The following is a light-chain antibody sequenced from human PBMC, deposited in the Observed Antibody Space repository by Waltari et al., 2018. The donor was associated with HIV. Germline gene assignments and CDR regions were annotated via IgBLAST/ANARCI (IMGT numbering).Light chain of an antibody. CDR3: QQASSFPFT. V-gene: IGKV1-12*02. CDR2: AAS. J-gene: IGKJ3*01. CDR1: QDISSA. Sequence: DIQMTQSPSSVSASVGDRVTITCRASQDISSALGWYQHRPGKVPKLLISAASALHTGVPSRFSGSGSGTDFTLTIGSLQPEDFATYYCQQASSFPFTFDPGTKVEI.